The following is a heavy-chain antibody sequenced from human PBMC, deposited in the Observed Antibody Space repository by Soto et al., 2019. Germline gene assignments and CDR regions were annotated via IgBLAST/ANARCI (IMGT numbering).Heavy chain of an antibody. CDR1: GGSISSDDYY. D-gene: IGHD3-22*01. Sequence: SETLSLTCTVSGGSISSDDYYWSWIRQAPGRGLEWIGYIHSSGSIYYNPSLKSRATMSIDTAGNQFSLKVSSATVADTAVYYCARDLDGLHDDTSGPFPRPGWGQGTLVTVSS. V-gene: IGHV4-30-4*01. J-gene: IGHJ1*01. CDR3: ARDLDGLHDDTSGPFPRPG. CDR2: IHSSGSI.